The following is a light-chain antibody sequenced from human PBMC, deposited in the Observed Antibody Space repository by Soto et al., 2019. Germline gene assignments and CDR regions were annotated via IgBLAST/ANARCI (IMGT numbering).Light chain of an antibody. J-gene: IGKJ4*01. V-gene: IGKV1-39*01. CDR2: TAS. CDR1: QTISSY. Sequence: DIQMTQSPSSLSASVGDRVTITCRASQTISSYLNWYQQKPGKAPQLLIYTASSLQSGVPSRFSGSGSGTDFTLTISSLQPEDFAIYYCQQSDSTPLTFGGGTKVEIK. CDR3: QQSDSTPLT.